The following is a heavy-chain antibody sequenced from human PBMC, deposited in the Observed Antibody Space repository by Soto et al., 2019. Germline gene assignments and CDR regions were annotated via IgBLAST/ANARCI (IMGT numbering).Heavy chain of an antibody. CDR1: GYSFSSYY. J-gene: IGHJ5*02. V-gene: IGHV1-46*01. D-gene: IGHD3-22*01. CDR2: INPSGGST. CDR3: ARDYRYYYDSTGYYSVYNWFDP. Sequence: ASVKVSCKASGYSFSSYYMHWVRQAPGQGLEWMGIINPSGGSTSYAQKFQGRVTMTRDTSTSTVYMELSSLRSEDTAVYYCARDYRYYYDSTGYYSVYNWFDPWGQGTLVTVSS.